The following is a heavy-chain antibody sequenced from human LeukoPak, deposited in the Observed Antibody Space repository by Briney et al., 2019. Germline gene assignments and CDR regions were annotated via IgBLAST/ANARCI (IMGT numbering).Heavy chain of an antibody. CDR3: ARGYYGSGSYLDY. D-gene: IGHD3-10*01. J-gene: IGHJ4*02. CDR1: GGTFSSYA. CDR2: IIPILGIA. Sequence: SVKVSCKASGGTFSSYAISWVRQAPGQGLEWMGRIIPILGIANYAQKFQGRVTITADKSTSTAYMELSSLRSEDTAVYYCARGYYGSGSYLDYWGQGTLVTVSS. V-gene: IGHV1-69*04.